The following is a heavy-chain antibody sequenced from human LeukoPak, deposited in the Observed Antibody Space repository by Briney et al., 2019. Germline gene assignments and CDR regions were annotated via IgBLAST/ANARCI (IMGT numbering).Heavy chain of an antibody. CDR3: ARDITGDWSY. CDR1: GFTFSTYS. V-gene: IGHV3-48*02. Sequence: PGGSLRLSCAASGFTFSTYSMSWVRQAPGKGLEWVSYISSSGGTKYYAASVKGRFTISRDNAKNSLYLQMNSLRDEDTAVYYCARDITGDWSYWGQGTLVTVSS. D-gene: IGHD2-21*02. J-gene: IGHJ4*02. CDR2: ISSSGGTK.